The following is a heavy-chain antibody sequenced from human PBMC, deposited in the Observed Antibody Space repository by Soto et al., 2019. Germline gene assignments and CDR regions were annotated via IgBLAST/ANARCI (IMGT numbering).Heavy chain of an antibody. D-gene: IGHD4-4*01. CDR3: ARHPSLYRHLEF. V-gene: IGHV4-39*01. Sequence: QLQLQESGPRLVKPSETLSLICSVSGASITSGNYYWAWIRQPPGKGLEWIGSTFYRGTTHYNSSLETRVSISAATAKNQISLNLNSVTAADTAIYFCARHPSLYRHLEFWGQGILVTVSS. J-gene: IGHJ4*02. CDR1: GASITSGNYY. CDR2: TFYRGTT.